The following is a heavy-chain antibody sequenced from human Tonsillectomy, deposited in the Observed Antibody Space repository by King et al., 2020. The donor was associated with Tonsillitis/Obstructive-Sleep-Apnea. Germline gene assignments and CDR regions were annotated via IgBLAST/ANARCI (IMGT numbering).Heavy chain of an antibody. Sequence: VQLQESGPGLVKPSGTLSLTCAVSGGSISSSDWWSWVRQPPGKGLEWIGEIYHNGSTNYNPSLKSRVTISVDKSKNQFSLNLTSVTAADTAVYYCARWDYDYIWGSYPSVFDVWGQGTMVTVSP. CDR3: ARWDYDYIWGSYPSVFDV. D-gene: IGHD3-16*01. J-gene: IGHJ3*01. V-gene: IGHV4-4*02. CDR1: GGSISSSDW. CDR2: IYHNGST.